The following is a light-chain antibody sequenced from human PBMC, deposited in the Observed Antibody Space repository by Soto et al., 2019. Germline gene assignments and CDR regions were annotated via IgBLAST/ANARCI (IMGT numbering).Light chain of an antibody. Sequence: DIQMTQSPSSLSASVGDRVTITCRASQSISSYLNWYQQKPGKAPKLLIYAASSLQSGVPSRCSGSGAGTDFTLTISSLQPEDFATYYCQQSYSTPITVGGGTKVEIK. CDR2: AAS. J-gene: IGKJ4*01. CDR3: QQSYSTPIT. V-gene: IGKV1-39*01. CDR1: QSISSY.